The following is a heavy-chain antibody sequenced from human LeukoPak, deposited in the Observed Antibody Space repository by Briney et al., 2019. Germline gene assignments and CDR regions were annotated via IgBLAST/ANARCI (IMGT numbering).Heavy chain of an antibody. J-gene: IGHJ5*02. D-gene: IGHD6-13*01. CDR3: ARHAGYSSSWFSP. Sequence: PSETLSLTCTVSGGSITSSSYYWGWIRQPPGKGLDWAGSIFYSGSTYYNPSLKSRVTISVDTSKKQFSLNLSSVTAADTAVYYCARHAGYSSSWFSPWGQGTLVTVSS. CDR1: GGSITSSSYY. V-gene: IGHV4-39*07. CDR2: IFYSGST.